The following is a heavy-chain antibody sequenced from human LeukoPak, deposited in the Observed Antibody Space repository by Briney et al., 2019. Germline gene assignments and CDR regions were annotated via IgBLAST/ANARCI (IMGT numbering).Heavy chain of an antibody. Sequence: PGGSLRLSCAASGFTFSSYGMHWVRQAPGKGLEWVAFIRYDGSNKYYADSVKGRFTISRDNSKNTLYLQMNSLRAEDTAVYYCAAIPAAIREVDYWGQGTLVTVSS. D-gene: IGHD2-2*02. CDR2: IRYDGSNK. V-gene: IGHV3-30*02. CDR1: GFTFSSYG. J-gene: IGHJ4*02. CDR3: AAIPAAIREVDY.